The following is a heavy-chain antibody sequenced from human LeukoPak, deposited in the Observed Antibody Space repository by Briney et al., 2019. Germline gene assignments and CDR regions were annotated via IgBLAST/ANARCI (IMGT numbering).Heavy chain of an antibody. Sequence: GGSLRLSCAASGFTFSSYGMPWVRQAPGKGLEWVAVIWYDGSNKYYADSVKGRFTISRDNSKNTLYLQMNSLRAEDTAVYYCAREKRITMIVVVMDYWGQGTLVTVSS. D-gene: IGHD3-22*01. J-gene: IGHJ4*02. V-gene: IGHV3-33*01. CDR1: GFTFSSYG. CDR2: IWYDGSNK. CDR3: AREKRITMIVVVMDY.